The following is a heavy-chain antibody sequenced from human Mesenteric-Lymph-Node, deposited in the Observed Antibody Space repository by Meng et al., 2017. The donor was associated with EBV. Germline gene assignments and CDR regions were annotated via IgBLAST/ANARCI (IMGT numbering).Heavy chain of an antibody. V-gene: IGHV1-8*01. CDR3: SRDSIYNGQDS. CDR1: GYTFTSYD. CDR2: MNPNSGAT. J-gene: IGHJ4*02. D-gene: IGHD5-24*01. Sequence: QVTLVMSGAEVKKPGASVKVSCKASGYTFTSYDINWVRQATGQGLEWMGWMNPNSGATGSTQKFQGRVTMTRNTSISTAYMELNSLTSEDTAVYYCSRDSIYNGQDSWGQGTLVTVSS.